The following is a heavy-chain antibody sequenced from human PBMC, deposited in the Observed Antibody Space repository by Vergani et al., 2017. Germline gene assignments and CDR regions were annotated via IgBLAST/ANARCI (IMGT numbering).Heavy chain of an antibody. V-gene: IGHV3-23*01. D-gene: IGHD1-1*01. Sequence: EVQLLESGGGLVQPGGSLRSPCAALGFPFSTYALSWARRHPGKGGDWVSAIRGSGGRTYYADSVKGRFTSSRDNSKNTLYLQMNSLRAEDTAVYYCAKPLIELEPADAFDIWGQGTMGTVSS. J-gene: IGHJ3*02. CDR1: GFPFSTYA. CDR2: IRGSGGRT. CDR3: AKPLIELEPADAFDI.